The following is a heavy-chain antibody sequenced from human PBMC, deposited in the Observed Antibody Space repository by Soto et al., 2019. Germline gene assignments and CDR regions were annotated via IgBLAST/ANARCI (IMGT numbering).Heavy chain of an antibody. CDR2: IMPVFPTP. CDR3: ARDKDRQQLGGNYYYIMDV. D-gene: IGHD3-3*02. V-gene: IGHV1-69*05. CDR1: GGTFRTSA. Sequence: QVQLVQSGAEVKKPGSSVKVSCKTSGGTFRTSAISWVRQAPGHGLEWMGGIMPVFPTPDYAQKFQGRVTXTXDXPTSTAYMELSSLGSEDTAVYYCARDKDRQQLGGNYYYIMDVWGQGTTVTVSS. J-gene: IGHJ6*02.